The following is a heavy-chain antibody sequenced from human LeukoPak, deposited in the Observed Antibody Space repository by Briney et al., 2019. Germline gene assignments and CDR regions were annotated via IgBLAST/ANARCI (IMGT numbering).Heavy chain of an antibody. CDR1: GFTFSCYA. D-gene: IGHD6-13*01. CDR3: AKGYGGGVRPAAGTTASLTPFDP. Sequence: GGSLRLSCAASGFTFSCYAMSWVRQAPGKGLEWVSAISGSGGSTYYADSVKGRFTISRDNSKNTLYLQMNSLRAEDTAVYYCAKGYGGGVRPAAGTTASLTPFDPWGQGTLVTVSS. CDR2: ISGSGGST. J-gene: IGHJ5*02. V-gene: IGHV3-23*01.